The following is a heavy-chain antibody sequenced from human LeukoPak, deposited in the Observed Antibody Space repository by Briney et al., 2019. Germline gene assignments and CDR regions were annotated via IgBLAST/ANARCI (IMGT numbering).Heavy chain of an antibody. CDR1: GGTFSSYA. CDR2: IIPIFGTA. Sequence: ASVKVSCKASGGTFSSYAISWVRQAPGQGLEWMGGIIPIFGTANYAQKFQGRVTITADESTSTAYMELSSLRSEDTAVYYCARDMDSSGYDYFDYWGQGTLVTVSS. V-gene: IGHV1-69*13. J-gene: IGHJ4*02. CDR3: ARDMDSSGYDYFDY. D-gene: IGHD3-22*01.